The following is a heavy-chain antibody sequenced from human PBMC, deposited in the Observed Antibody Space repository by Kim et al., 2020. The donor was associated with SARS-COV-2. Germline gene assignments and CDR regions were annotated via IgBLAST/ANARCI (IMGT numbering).Heavy chain of an antibody. Sequence: GGSLRLSCAASGFTFSSYSMNWVRQAPGKGLEWVASISSSSSYTYYADSVKGRFTISRDNSKNSLYLQMNSLRAEDTAVYYCARDKTEVTMVRGVGYSGIDGWG. J-gene: IGHJ6*01. CDR1: GFTFSSYS. CDR2: ISSSSSYT. CDR3: ARDKTEVTMVRGVGYSGIDG. V-gene: IGHV3-21*01. D-gene: IGHD3-10*01.